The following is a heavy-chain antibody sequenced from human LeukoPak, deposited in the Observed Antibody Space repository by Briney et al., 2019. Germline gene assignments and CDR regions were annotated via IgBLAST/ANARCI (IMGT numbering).Heavy chain of an antibody. CDR1: GFPFSSHS. Sequence: GSLRLSCAASGFPFSSHSMNWVRQAPGKGLEWISHIRSSSSTSTTYYADSVKGRFTISRDNAKNSLYLQMNSLRAEDTAVYYCAELGITMIGGVWGKGTTVTISS. CDR3: AELGITMIGGV. V-gene: IGHV3-48*04. D-gene: IGHD3-10*02. CDR2: IRSSSSTSTT. J-gene: IGHJ6*04.